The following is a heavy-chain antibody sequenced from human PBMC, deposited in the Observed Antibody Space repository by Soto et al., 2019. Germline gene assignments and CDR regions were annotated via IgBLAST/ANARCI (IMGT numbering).Heavy chain of an antibody. CDR3: VHSRKIARLLQWVS. J-gene: IGHJ4*02. D-gene: IGHD2-21*01. CDR2: VYWNDDK. CDR1: GFSLDTTEVG. Sequence: QITLKESGPTLVKPTQTLTLTCSFSGFSLDTTEVGVGWIRQPPGKALEWLALVYWNDDKRYRPALESRLTITKDTTKDQVVLTMTNMAPVDTGTYYCVHSRKIARLLQWVSWGQGTLVTASS. V-gene: IGHV2-5*01.